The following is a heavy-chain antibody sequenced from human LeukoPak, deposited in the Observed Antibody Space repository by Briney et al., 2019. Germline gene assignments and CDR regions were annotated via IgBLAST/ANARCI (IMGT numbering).Heavy chain of an antibody. CDR3: ARGTRIVVVPAALPV. D-gene: IGHD2-2*01. Sequence: ASVKVSCKASGYTFTGYYMHWVRQAPGQGLEWMGWINPNSGGTNYAQKFQGRVTMTRDTSISTAYMELNRLRSDDTAVYYCARGTRIVVVPAALPVWGQGTLVTVSS. CDR1: GYTFTGYY. J-gene: IGHJ4*02. V-gene: IGHV1-2*02. CDR2: INPNSGGT.